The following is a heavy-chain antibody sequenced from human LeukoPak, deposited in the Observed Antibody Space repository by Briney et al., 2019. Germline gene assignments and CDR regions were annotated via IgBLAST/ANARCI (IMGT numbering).Heavy chain of an antibody. CDR1: GFSFSDYY. CDR3: AREFWSGSPD. D-gene: IGHD3-3*01. CDR2: ISSSGSTI. J-gene: IGHJ4*02. Sequence: PGGSLRLSCAASGFSFSDYYMSWIRQAPGKGLEWVSYISSSGSTIYYADSVKGRFTISRDNAKNSLYLQMNSLIVEDTAVYYCAREFWSGSPDWGQGTLVTVSS. V-gene: IGHV3-11*04.